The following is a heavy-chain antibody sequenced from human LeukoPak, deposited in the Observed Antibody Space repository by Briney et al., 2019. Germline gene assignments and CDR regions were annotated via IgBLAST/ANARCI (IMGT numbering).Heavy chain of an antibody. CDR1: GFTFDDYA. Sequence: GGSLRLSCAASGFTFDDYAMHWVRQAPGKGLEWVSGISWNSGSIGYADSVKGRFTISRDNAKNSLYLQMNSLRAEDTALYYCAKDRGSIATAPWFDPWGQGTLVTVSS. V-gene: IGHV3-9*01. CDR3: AKDRGSIATAPWFDP. D-gene: IGHD2-21*02. CDR2: ISWNSGSI. J-gene: IGHJ5*02.